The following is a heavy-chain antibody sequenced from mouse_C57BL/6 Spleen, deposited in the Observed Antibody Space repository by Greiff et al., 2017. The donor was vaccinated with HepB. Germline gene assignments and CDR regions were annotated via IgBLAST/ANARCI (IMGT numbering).Heavy chain of an antibody. CDR3: ARGDYYGYYAMDY. CDR2: INPSSGYT. J-gene: IGHJ4*01. V-gene: IGHV1-4*01. CDR1: GYTFTSYT. D-gene: IGHD1-1*01. Sequence: VQLQQSGAELARPGASVKMSCKASGYTFTSYTMPWVKQRPGQGLEWIGYINPSSGYTKYNQKFKDKATLTADKSSSTAYMQLSILTSEDSAVYYCARGDYYGYYAMDYWGQGTSVTVSS.